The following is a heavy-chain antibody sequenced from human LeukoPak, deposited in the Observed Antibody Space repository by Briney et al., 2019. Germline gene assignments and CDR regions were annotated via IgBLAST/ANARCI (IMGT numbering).Heavy chain of an antibody. J-gene: IGHJ4*02. V-gene: IGHV4-30-2*01. CDR2: IFHSGST. D-gene: IGHD3-10*01. Sequence: SETLSLTCAVSGGSISSGGYSCSWILQPPGKGLEWCGYIFHSGSTYYNPSLKSRVTISVDRSKNQFSLKLSSVTAADTAVYYCARYYYGSGSYYKGFDYWGQGTLVTVSS. CDR3: ARYYYGSGSYYKGFDY. CDR1: GGSISSGGYS.